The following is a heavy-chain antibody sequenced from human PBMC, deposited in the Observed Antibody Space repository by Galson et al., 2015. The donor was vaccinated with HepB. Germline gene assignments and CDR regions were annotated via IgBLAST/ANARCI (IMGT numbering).Heavy chain of an antibody. Sequence: SVKVSCKASGYTFTGYYIHWVRQAPGQGLEWVGWINPYNGGTNFAQNLQDRVTMSTDTPTSTAYMELRSLRSDDTAVYFCARGPWFGELTRILVLQYWGQGTLLTVSS. D-gene: IGHD3-10*01. CDR3: ARGPWFGELTRILVLQY. J-gene: IGHJ1*01. CDR2: INPYNGGT. V-gene: IGHV1-18*04. CDR1: GYTFTGYY.